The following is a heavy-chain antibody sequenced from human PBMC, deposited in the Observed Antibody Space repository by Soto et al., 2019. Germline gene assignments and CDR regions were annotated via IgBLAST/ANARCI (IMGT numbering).Heavy chain of an antibody. J-gene: IGHJ4*02. Sequence: QVQLVESGGGVVQPGRSLRRSCAASGYTFSSYGMNWVRQAPGKGLEWVAVVSFDGSNEYYADSVKGRFTIYRDNSKNTVYLQMNSLRAEDTAVYYCAKDIAAFGVVTGFDYWGQGTLVTVSS. CDR1: GYTFSSYG. CDR2: VSFDGSNE. D-gene: IGHD3-3*01. CDR3: AKDIAAFGVVTGFDY. V-gene: IGHV3-30*18.